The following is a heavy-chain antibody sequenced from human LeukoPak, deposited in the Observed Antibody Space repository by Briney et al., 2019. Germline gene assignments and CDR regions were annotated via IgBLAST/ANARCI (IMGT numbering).Heavy chain of an antibody. J-gene: IGHJ5*02. V-gene: IGHV4-34*01. Sequence: SETLSLTCAVYGGSFSGYYWGWIRQPPGKGLEWIGEINHSGSTNYNPSLESRVTISVDTSKNQFSLKLSSVTAADTAVYYCAREGDGYNYNWFDPWGQGTLVTVSS. CDR1: GGSFSGYY. CDR2: INHSGST. D-gene: IGHD5-24*01. CDR3: AREGDGYNYNWFDP.